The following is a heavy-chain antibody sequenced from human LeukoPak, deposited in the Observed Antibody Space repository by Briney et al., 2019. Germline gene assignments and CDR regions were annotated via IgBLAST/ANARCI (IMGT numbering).Heavy chain of an antibody. V-gene: IGHV4-59*01. J-gene: IGHJ4*02. CDR1: GDSISSYY. CDR3: AKRYDFWSGYLGDY. D-gene: IGHD3-3*01. CDR2: IYYSGST. Sequence: SETLSLTCTVSGDSISSYYWSWIRQPPGKGLEWIGYIYYSGSTNYNPSLKSRVTISVDTSKNQFSLKLSSVTAADTAVYYCAKRYDFWSGYLGDYWGQGTLVTVSS.